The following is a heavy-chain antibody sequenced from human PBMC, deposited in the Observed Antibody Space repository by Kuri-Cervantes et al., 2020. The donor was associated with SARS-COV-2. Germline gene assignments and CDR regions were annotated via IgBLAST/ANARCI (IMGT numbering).Heavy chain of an antibody. V-gene: IGHV3-7*01. D-gene: IGHD7-27*01. CDR1: GFTFSSYW. J-gene: IGHJ4*02. CDR3: ARVGWGSPFDY. CDR2: IKQDGSEK. Sequence: GGSRRLSCAASGFTFSSYWMSWVRQAPGNVMEWVANIKQDGSEKYYVDSVKGRFTISRDNAKNSLYLQMNSLRAEDTAVYYCARVGWGSPFDYWGQGTLVTVSS.